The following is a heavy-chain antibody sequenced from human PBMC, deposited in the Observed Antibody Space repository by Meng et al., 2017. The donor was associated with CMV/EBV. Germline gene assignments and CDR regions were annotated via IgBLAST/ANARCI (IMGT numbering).Heavy chain of an antibody. CDR3: ARHTAEMVAASYFQH. CDR2: IIPIFGTA. CDR1: GGIFSSYA. J-gene: IGHJ1*01. V-gene: IGHV1-69*05. D-gene: IGHD2-15*01. Sequence: SGGIFSSYAISWVRQAPGQGLEWVGGIIPIFGTANYAQKFQGRVTITTDESTSTAYMELSSLRSEDTAVYYCARHTAEMVAASYFQHWGQGTLVTVSS.